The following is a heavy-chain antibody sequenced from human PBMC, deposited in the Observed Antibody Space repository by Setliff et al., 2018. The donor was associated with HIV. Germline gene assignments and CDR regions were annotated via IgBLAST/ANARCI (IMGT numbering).Heavy chain of an antibody. CDR3: ARRVVITTDCYYMDV. J-gene: IGHJ6*03. V-gene: IGHV3-53*04. CDR2: IYSGGNT. CDR1: GFTVSSNY. D-gene: IGHD3-22*01. Sequence: GGSLRLSCAASGFTVSSNYMSWVRQAPGKGLEWVSVIYSGGNTYYADSVKGRFTISRHDSKNTLYLQMNSLGAEDTSVYYCARRVVITTDCYYMDVWGKGTTVTVSS.